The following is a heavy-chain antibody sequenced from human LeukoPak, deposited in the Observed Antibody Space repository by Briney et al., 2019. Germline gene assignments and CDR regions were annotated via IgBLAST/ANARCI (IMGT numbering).Heavy chain of an antibody. CDR2: IYTSGST. Sequence: SETLSLTCTVSGGSISSYYWSWIRQPAGKGLEWIGRIYTSGSTNYNPSLKSRVTTSVDTSKNQFSLKLSSVTAADTAVYYCAGTLARGYYYYYMDVWGKGTTVTVSS. J-gene: IGHJ6*03. V-gene: IGHV4-4*07. CDR1: GGSISSYY. CDR3: AGTLARGYYYYYMDV. D-gene: IGHD1-1*01.